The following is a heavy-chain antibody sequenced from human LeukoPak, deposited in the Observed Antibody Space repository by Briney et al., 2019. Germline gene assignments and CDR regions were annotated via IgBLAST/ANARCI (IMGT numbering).Heavy chain of an antibody. CDR2: ISGSGGST. CDR1: GFTFSSYS. CDR3: AKQRGYGDPFDY. Sequence: GGSLRLSCAASGFTFSSYSMNWVRQAPGKGLEWVSAISGSGGSTYYADSVKGRFTISRDNSKNTLYLQMNSLRAEDTAVYYCAKQRGYGDPFDYWGQGTLVTVSS. V-gene: IGHV3-23*01. J-gene: IGHJ4*02. D-gene: IGHD4-17*01.